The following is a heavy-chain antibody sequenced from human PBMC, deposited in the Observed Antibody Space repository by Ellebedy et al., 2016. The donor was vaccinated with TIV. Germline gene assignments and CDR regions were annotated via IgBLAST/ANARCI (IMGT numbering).Heavy chain of an antibody. CDR1: EFAFETDW. D-gene: IGHD2-2*01. J-gene: IGHJ4*02. CDR3: ARGGATSSRYWRN. CDR2: INQEVSDK. Sequence: PGGSLRLSCAASEFAFETDWMTWVRQAPGKGLEWVANINQEVSDKSYVDSVKGRFTIFRDNAKSSLYLQMNSLRAEDTAVYYCARGGATSSRYWRNWGQGALVTVSS. V-gene: IGHV3-7*01.